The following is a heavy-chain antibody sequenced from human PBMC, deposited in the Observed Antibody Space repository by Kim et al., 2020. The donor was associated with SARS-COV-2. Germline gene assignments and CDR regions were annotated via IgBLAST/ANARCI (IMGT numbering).Heavy chain of an antibody. V-gene: IGHV4-34*01. J-gene: IGHJ5*02. CDR3: ASAAPFDP. CDR1: GGSFSGYY. CDR2: INHSGST. Sequence: SETLSLTCAVYGGSFSGYYWSWIRQPPGKGLEWIGEINHSGSTNYNPSLKSRVTISVDTSKNQFSLKLSSVTAADTAVYYCASAAPFDPWGQGTLVTVSS.